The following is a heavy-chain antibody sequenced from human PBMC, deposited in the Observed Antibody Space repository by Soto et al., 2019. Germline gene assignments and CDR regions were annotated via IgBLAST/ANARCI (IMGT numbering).Heavy chain of an antibody. D-gene: IGHD6-19*01. Sequence: ASVKVSGKASGYTFTGYYMHWVRQAPGQGLEWMGWINSNSGGTNDAQKFQGRVTMTRHTSISTAYMELSRLRSDDTVVYYCARDLGIAVADYYYYGMDVWGQGTTVTVSS. CDR3: ARDLGIAVADYYYYGMDV. J-gene: IGHJ6*02. V-gene: IGHV1-2*02. CDR1: GYTFTGYY. CDR2: INSNSGGT.